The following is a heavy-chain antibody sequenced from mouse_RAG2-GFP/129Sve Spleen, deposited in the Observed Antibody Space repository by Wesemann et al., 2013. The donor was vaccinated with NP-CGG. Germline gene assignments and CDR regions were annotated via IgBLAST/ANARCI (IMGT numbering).Heavy chain of an antibody. J-gene: IGHJ2*01. Sequence: AELVRPGASVKLSCKASGYTFTSYWINWVKQRPGQGLEWIGNIYPSDSYTNYNQKFKDKATLTVDKSSSTAYMQLSSPTSEDSAVYYCTREGITTYYFDYWGQGTTLTVSS. CDR2: IYPSDSYT. CDR1: GYTFTSYW. D-gene: IGHD2-4*01. V-gene: IGHV1-69*02. CDR3: TREGITTYYFDY.